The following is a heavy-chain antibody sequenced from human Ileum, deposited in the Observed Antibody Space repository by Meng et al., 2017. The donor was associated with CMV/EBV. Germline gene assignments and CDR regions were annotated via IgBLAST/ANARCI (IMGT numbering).Heavy chain of an antibody. D-gene: IGHD3-22*01. CDR2: IYYSGNT. CDR1: GGAMSSTSFY. Sequence: QLQLQESGPGRVKASETLSLSCSVSGGAMSSTSFYWGWIRQPPEKGLGWIGIIYYSGNTYYNPSLKSRVTMSLDTSNHHFSLRLNSVTAADTAVYYCARGMIHFDYWGQGTLVTVSS. J-gene: IGHJ4*02. CDR3: ARGMIHFDY. V-gene: IGHV4-39*07.